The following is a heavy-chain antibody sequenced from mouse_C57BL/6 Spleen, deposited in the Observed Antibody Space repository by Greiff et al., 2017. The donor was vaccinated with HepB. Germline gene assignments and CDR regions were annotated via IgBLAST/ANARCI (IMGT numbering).Heavy chain of an antibody. CDR2: IDPSDSYT. CDR3: ARGSITTVVATPYAMDY. J-gene: IGHJ4*01. Sequence: VQLQQPGAELVMPGASVKLSCKASGYTFTSYWMHWVKQRPGQGLEWIGEIDPSDSYTNYNQKFKGKSTLTVDKSSSTAYMQLSSLTSEDSAVYYCARGSITTVVATPYAMDYWGQGTSVTVSS. D-gene: IGHD1-1*01. V-gene: IGHV1-69*01. CDR1: GYTFTSYW.